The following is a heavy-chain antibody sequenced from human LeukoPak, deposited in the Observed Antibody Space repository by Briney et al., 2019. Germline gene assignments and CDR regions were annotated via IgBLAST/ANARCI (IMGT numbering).Heavy chain of an antibody. J-gene: IGHJ4*02. V-gene: IGHV4-59*08. CDR2: IYYSGST. CDR1: GDSISSYY. D-gene: IGHD3-22*01. Sequence: SETLSLTCIVSGDSISSYYWSWIRQPPGKGLEWPAHIYYSGSTNYNPSLKSRITISVDTSKTQFSLRLNSVTAADTAVYYCARLRDYDSSGYYPPHFDYWGQGILVTVSS. CDR3: ARLRDYDSSGYYPPHFDY.